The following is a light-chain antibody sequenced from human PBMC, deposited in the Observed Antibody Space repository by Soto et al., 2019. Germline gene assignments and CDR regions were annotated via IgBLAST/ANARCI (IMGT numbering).Light chain of an antibody. Sequence: EIVLTQSPGTLSLSPGERATLSCRASQSVSSSYLAWYQQKPGQAPRQLIYGASSRATGIPDRFSGSGSGKDFTLTITRLEPDDFAVYYCQHYRTSFGGGTRVEIK. J-gene: IGKJ4*01. V-gene: IGKV3-20*01. CDR3: QHYRTS. CDR1: QSVSSSY. CDR2: GAS.